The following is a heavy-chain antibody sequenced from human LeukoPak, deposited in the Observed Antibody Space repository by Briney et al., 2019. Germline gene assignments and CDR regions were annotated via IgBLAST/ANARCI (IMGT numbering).Heavy chain of an antibody. J-gene: IGHJ3*02. CDR1: GYTLTELS. CDR2: FDPEDGET. Sequence: GASVKVSCKVSGYTLTELSMHWVRQAPGKGLEWMGGFDPEDGETIYAQKFQGRVTMTEDTSTDTAYMELSSLRSEDTAVYYCATVSPTDWLGAFDIWGQGTMVTVSS. CDR3: ATVSPTDWLGAFDI. D-gene: IGHD3-9*01. V-gene: IGHV1-24*01.